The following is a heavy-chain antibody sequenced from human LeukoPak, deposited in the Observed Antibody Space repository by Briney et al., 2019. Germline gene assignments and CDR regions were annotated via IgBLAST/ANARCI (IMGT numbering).Heavy chain of an antibody. CDR3: AGEYSSSAGF. Sequence: KSSETMSLTCSVSGVSISSYHWGWIRQPPGKGLEWIGSIHYAGKTYYKPSLKSRVNIDTAKSQFFLNLGPVTAADTAVYYCAGEYSSSAGFWGQGTLVTVSS. CDR2: IHYAGKT. CDR1: GVSISSYH. D-gene: IGHD6-6*01. J-gene: IGHJ4*02. V-gene: IGHV4-39*07.